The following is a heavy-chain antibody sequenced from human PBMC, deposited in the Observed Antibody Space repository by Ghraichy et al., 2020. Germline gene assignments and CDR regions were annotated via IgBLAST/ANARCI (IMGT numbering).Heavy chain of an antibody. CDR3: ARSRLLAFDY. Sequence: SLNISCAVSGDSINSGGYSWNWVRQPPGKRLEWIGYIFYSGTTYYNPSLKSRVTISIDTSKNQFSLTLTSVTAADTAVYYCARSRLLAFDYWGQGTLVTVTS. J-gene: IGHJ4*02. CDR2: IFYSGTT. D-gene: IGHD2-8*02. V-gene: IGHV4-30-4*07. CDR1: GDSINSGGYS.